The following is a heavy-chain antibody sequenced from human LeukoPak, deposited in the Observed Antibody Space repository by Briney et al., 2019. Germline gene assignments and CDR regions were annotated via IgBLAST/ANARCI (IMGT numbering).Heavy chain of an antibody. CDR3: AREGEVSFDY. V-gene: IGHV4-59*01. Sequence: PSETLSLTCTVSGGSISSYYWSWIRQPPGKGLEWIGYIYYSGSTNYNPSPKSRVTISVDTSKNQFSLKLSSVTAADTAVYYCAREGEVSFDYWGQGTLVTVSS. CDR1: GGSISSYY. D-gene: IGHD2-21*01. J-gene: IGHJ4*02. CDR2: IYYSGST.